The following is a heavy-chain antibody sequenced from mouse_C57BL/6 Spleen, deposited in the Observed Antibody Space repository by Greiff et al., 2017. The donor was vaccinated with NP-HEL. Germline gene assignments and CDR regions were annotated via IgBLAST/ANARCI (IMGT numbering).Heavy chain of an antibody. CDR2: IDPSDSYT. CDR3: ARRGYDGAY. Sequence: QVQLKQPGAELVKPGASVKLSCKASGYTFTSYWMQWVKQRPGQGLEWIGEIDPSDSYTNYNQKFKGKATLTVDTSSSTAYMQLSSLTSEDSAVYYCARRGYDGAYWGQGTLVTVSA. CDR1: GYTFTSYW. J-gene: IGHJ3*01. D-gene: IGHD2-2*01. V-gene: IGHV1-50*01.